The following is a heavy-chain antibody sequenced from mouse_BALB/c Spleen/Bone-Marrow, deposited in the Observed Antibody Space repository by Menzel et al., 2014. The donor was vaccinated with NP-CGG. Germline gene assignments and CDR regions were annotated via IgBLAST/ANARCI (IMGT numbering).Heavy chain of an antibody. Sequence: DVMLVESGPGLVKPSQTVSLTCTVTGISITTGNYRWSWIRQFPGNKLEWIGYIYYSGTITYNPSLTSRTTITRDTSKNQFFLKMNSLTAEDTATYYCARGAMITTGYFDYWGQGTTLTVSS. CDR1: GISITTGNYR. CDR3: ARGAMITTGYFDY. V-gene: IGHV3-5*02. CDR2: IYYSGTI. J-gene: IGHJ2*01. D-gene: IGHD2-4*01.